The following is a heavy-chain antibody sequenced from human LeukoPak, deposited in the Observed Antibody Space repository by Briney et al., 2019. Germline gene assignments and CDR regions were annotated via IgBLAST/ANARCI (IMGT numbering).Heavy chain of an antibody. CDR2: IKEDGSEK. J-gene: IGHJ3*02. CDR1: GITISSYC. V-gene: IGHV3-7*01. CDR3: EAFYYDESGWGDASDM. D-gene: IGHD3-16*01. Sequence: GGSLRLSCAAPGITISSYCMSWVGQAPGKGLEGVANIKEDGSEKYYVASVKGRFTISRDNAKQSLYLQMNRLRAEDTAVYYCEAFYYDESGWGDASDMWGQGTMVTVSS.